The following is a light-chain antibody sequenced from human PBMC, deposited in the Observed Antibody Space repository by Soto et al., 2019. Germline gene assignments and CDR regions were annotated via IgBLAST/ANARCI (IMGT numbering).Light chain of an antibody. Sequence: SYELTQPPSVSVAPGKTARLTCGGNNIGSKSVHWYQQKPGQAPVLVIYYDSDRPSGIPERFSGSNSGNTATLTISRVEAGDEADYYCQVWDRSSDVVFGGGTKLTVL. CDR3: QVWDRSSDVV. J-gene: IGLJ2*01. CDR2: YDS. CDR1: NIGSKS. V-gene: IGLV3-21*04.